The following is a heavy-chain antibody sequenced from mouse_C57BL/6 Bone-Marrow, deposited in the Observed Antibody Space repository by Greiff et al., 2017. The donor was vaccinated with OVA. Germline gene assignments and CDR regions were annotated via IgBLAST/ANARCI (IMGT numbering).Heavy chain of an antibody. CDR3: AKIYYYGNPYAMDY. CDR2: IWRGGST. CDR1: GFSLTSYG. V-gene: IGHV2-5*01. Sequence: VMLVESGPGLVQPSQSLSITCTVSGFSLTSYGVHWVRQSPGKGLEWLGVIWRGGSTDYNAAFMSRLSITKDNSKSQVFFKMNSLQADDTAIYYCAKIYYYGNPYAMDYWGQGTSVTVSS. D-gene: IGHD2-1*01. J-gene: IGHJ4*01.